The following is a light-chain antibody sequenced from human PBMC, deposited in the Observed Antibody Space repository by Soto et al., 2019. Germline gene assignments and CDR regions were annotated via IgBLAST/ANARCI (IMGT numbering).Light chain of an antibody. V-gene: IGKV3-20*01. CDR1: QSVSSGY. CDR3: QQYGTSPWT. J-gene: IGKJ1*01. Sequence: DIVLTQSPGTLYLSPGERATLSCRASQSVSSGYLAWYQQRPGQAPRLLIYGASTTATGIPDRFSGSGSGTDFTLTISRLEPEDFAVYYCQQYGTSPWTFGQGTKVEI. CDR2: GAS.